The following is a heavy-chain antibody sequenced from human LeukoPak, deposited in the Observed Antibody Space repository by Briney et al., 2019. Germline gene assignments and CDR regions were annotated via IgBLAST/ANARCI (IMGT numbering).Heavy chain of an antibody. D-gene: IGHD5-24*01. J-gene: IGHJ4*02. CDR2: ISSSSSYI. CDR3: ARGEEKATITALDS. Sequence: GGSLRLSCAASGFTFSNYDMHWVRQAPGKGLEWVSAISSSSSYIYYADSRKGRFTISRDNAENSLYLQMNSLRAVDTAVYFCARGEEKATITALDSWGQGTLVTVSS. V-gene: IGHV3-21*01. CDR1: GFTFSNYD.